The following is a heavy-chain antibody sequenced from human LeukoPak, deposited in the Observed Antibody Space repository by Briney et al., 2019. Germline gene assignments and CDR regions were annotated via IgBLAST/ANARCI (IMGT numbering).Heavy chain of an antibody. J-gene: IGHJ4*02. D-gene: IGHD6-19*01. CDR1: GFTFSSYG. CDR3: AKLATAVAGIDY. V-gene: IGHV3-30*18. CDR2: ISYDGSSK. Sequence: GGSLRLSCAASGFTFSSYGMHWVRQAPGKGLEWVAVISYDGSSKYYADSVKGRFTISRDNSKNTLYLQMNSLRAEDTAVYYCAKLATAVAGIDYWGQGTLVTVSS.